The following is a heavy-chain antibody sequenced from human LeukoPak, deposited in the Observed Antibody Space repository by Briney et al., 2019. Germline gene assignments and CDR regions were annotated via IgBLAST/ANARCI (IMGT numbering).Heavy chain of an antibody. V-gene: IGHV3-74*03. CDR2: INSDGSST. CDR3: ARVDPKAPGDYS. Sequence: GGSLRLSCAASGFNFDGSFMHWVRQAPGKGLEWVSRINSDGSSTKYADSVKGRFTISRDNAKNTLYVQMNNLRAEDTAVYYCARVDPKAPGDYSWGRGTLVTVSS. CDR1: GFNFDGSF. J-gene: IGHJ4*02. D-gene: IGHD2-2*03.